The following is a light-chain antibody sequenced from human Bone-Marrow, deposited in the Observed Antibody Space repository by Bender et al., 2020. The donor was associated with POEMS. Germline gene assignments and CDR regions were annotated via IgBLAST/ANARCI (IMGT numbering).Light chain of an antibody. CDR2: LNSDGSH. CDR3: QTWDTVRV. Sequence: QPVLTQSPSASASLGASVRLTCTLSSRHRNFAIAWHQQQPGKGPRYLIKLNSDGSHFKGDGIPDRFSGSSSGAERYLTISSLQSEDEADYYCQTWDTVRVFGG. J-gene: IGLJ2*01. V-gene: IGLV4-69*01. CDR1: SRHRNFA.